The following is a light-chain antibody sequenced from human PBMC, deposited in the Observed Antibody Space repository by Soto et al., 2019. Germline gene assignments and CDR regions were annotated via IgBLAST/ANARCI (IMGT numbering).Light chain of an antibody. Sequence: QSALTQPRSVSGSPGQSVTISCTGTSSDVGGYNYVSWYQQHPGKAPKLMIYDVSKRPSGVPDRFSGSKSGNTASLTISGLQAEDEADYYRCSYAGSYTGVFGGGTKLTV. CDR3: CSYAGSYTGV. J-gene: IGLJ3*02. CDR2: DVS. CDR1: SSDVGGYNY. V-gene: IGLV2-11*01.